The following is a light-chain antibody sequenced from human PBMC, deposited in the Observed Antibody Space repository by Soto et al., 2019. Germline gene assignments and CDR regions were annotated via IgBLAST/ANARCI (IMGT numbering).Light chain of an antibody. Sequence: QTVVTQEPSLTVSPGGTVTLTCGSTTGTVTSGHYPYWFQQKPGQAPRTLIYDTSNKQSWTPARFSGSLLGGKAALTLSGAQPEDEADYSCLLSYSGARVFGGGTKLTVL. CDR3: LLSYSGARV. CDR2: DTS. CDR1: TGTVTSGHY. V-gene: IGLV7-46*01. J-gene: IGLJ2*01.